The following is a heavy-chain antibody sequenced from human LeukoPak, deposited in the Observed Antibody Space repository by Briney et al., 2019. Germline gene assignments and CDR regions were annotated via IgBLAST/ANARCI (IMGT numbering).Heavy chain of an antibody. CDR2: LSGDGDRT. Sequence: GGSLRLSCAASGCTFSSYAMTWVRQAPGKGLEWVSALSGDGDRTYYADSVKGRFTISRDNSKNTLYLQMNSLRAEDTAVYYCAKSTPRVWQQPDYWGQGTLVAVSS. J-gene: IGHJ4*02. CDR1: GCTFSSYA. V-gene: IGHV3-23*01. D-gene: IGHD6-13*01. CDR3: AKSTPRVWQQPDY.